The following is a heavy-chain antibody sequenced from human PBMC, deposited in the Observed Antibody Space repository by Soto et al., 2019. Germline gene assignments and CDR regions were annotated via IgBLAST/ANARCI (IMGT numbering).Heavy chain of an antibody. J-gene: IGHJ6*02. Sequence: GGSLRLSCAASGFTFSSYWMSWVRQAPGKGLEWVANIKQDGSEKYYVDSVKGRFTISRDNAKNSLYLQMNSLRAEDTAVYYCARDRDFWGYGMDVWGQGTTVTVSS. CDR3: ARDRDFWGYGMDV. V-gene: IGHV3-7*05. CDR1: GFTFSSYW. CDR2: IKQDGSEK. D-gene: IGHD3-3*01.